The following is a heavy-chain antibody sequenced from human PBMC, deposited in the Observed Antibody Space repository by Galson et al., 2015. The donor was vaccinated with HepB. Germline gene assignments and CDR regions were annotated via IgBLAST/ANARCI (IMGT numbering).Heavy chain of an antibody. V-gene: IGHV3-74*01. D-gene: IGHD6-13*01. J-gene: IGHJ4*02. Sequence: SLRLSCAASGFTFSSYWMHWVRQAPGKGLVWVSRIDSDGTMTNYADSVKGRFTISRDNAKNTLYLQMNSLRAEDTAVYYCGRVPKAAAGTGIDYWGQGTLVTVSS. CDR2: IDSDGTMT. CDR3: GRVPKAAAGTGIDY. CDR1: GFTFSSYW.